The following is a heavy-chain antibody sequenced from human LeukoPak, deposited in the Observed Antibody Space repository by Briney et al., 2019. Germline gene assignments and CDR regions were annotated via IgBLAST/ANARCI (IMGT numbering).Heavy chain of an antibody. CDR3: ARKGYCSGGSCYLPRDYFDY. D-gene: IGHD2-15*01. Sequence: GGSLRLSCAASGFTFSSYGMHWVRQAPGKGLEWVAVIWYDGSNKYYADSVKGRFTISRDNSKNTLYLQMNSLRAEDTAVYYCARKGYCSGGSCYLPRDYFDYWGQGTLVTVSS. CDR1: GFTFSSYG. J-gene: IGHJ4*02. V-gene: IGHV3-33*01. CDR2: IWYDGSNK.